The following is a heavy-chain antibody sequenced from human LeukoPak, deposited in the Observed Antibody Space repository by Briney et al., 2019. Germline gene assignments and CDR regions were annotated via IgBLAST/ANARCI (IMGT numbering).Heavy chain of an antibody. D-gene: IGHD6-13*01. V-gene: IGHV4-34*01. Sequence: PSETLSLTCAVYGGSFSGYYWSWIRQPPGKGLEWIGEINHSGSTNYNPSLKSRVTISVDTSKNQFSLKLSSVTAADTAVYYCARGRGYSSSWYFYWGQGTLGTVSS. CDR3: ARGRGYSSSWYFY. J-gene: IGHJ4*02. CDR1: GGSFSGYY. CDR2: INHSGST.